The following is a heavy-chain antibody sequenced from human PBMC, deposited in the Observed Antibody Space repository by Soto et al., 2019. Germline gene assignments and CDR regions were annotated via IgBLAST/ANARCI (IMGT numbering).Heavy chain of an antibody. CDR2: INPDSGAT. CDR3: ARGDYGTGGYPFPYFDY. V-gene: IGHV1-2*02. Sequence: LDPGQGLEWMGWINPDSGATNYAQNFQGRVTLTSDTSISTASMDLTSLTSDDTAVYYCARGDYGTGGYPFPYFDYWGQGTLVIVSS. J-gene: IGHJ4*02. D-gene: IGHD2-8*02.